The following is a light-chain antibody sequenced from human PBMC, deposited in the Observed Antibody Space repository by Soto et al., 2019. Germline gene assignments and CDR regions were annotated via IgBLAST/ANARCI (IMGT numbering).Light chain of an antibody. J-gene: IGLJ2*01. Sequence: QSVLTQPASVSGSPGQSITISCIGCSSDVGGYNYVSWYQHHPGRVPKPMIFEVSDRPSGVSSRFSGSKSGNTAYLTISGLQAEDEADYYCSSFSSTSTIVFGGGTKVTVL. V-gene: IGLV2-14*01. CDR1: SSDVGGYNY. CDR3: SSFSSTSTIV. CDR2: EVS.